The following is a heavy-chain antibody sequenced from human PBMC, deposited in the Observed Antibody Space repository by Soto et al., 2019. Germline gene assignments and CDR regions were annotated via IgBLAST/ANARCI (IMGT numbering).Heavy chain of an antibody. Sequence: QVHLQESGPGLVRPSQTLSLTCTVSGGFVNSVNNYWSWIRQPPGKGLEWLGYIFYTGSTYYNPSLRSRITTSIDTFKTRCSLRLTSVTATDTAVYYCARVPFSSFGVADPPVGWYDPWGQGTLVTVSS. CDR3: ARVPFSSFGVADPPVGWYDP. CDR2: IFYTGST. V-gene: IGHV4-30-4*01. J-gene: IGHJ5*02. CDR1: GGFVNSVNNY. D-gene: IGHD3-3*01.